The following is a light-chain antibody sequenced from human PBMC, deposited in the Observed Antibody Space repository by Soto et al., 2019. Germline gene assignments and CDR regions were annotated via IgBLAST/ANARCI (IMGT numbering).Light chain of an antibody. CDR1: QSVRNNY. Sequence: SVLQQSLATISLSPCERAQLSFSASQSVRNNYLAWYQQRPGQAPRLLIYGASSRATGIPDRFSGSGSGTDFTLNISRLEPEDFAVYYCQQYGSSPRTVAQGTK. J-gene: IGKJ1*01. CDR2: GAS. V-gene: IGKV3-20*01. CDR3: QQYGSSPRT.